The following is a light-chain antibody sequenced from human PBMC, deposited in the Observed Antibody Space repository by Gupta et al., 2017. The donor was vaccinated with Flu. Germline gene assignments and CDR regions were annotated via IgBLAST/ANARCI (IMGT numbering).Light chain of an antibody. J-gene: IGLJ3*02. CDR3: GTWDSSLSAWV. CDR2: ENS. CDR1: IYNIENNY. Sequence: KVTISCSGSIYNIENNYVSWYQQLPGTAPKLLIYENSKRPSGIPDRFSGSKSDTSATLGITGLQTGDEADYYCGTWDSSLSAWVFGGGTKLTVL. V-gene: IGLV1-51*01.